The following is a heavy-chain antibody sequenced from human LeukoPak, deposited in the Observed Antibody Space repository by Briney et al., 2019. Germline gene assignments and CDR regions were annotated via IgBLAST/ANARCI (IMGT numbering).Heavy chain of an antibody. CDR2: ISGGGGGA. Sequence: GGSLRLSCAASGFTFTTYAMGWVRQSPGKGLEWVSSISGGGGGAYYAEFVKGRFTISRDNSKNTLYLQMNSLRAEDTAVYYCAKFYDILTGYFDHWGQGTLVTVSS. CDR3: AKFYDILTGYFDH. J-gene: IGHJ4*02. D-gene: IGHD3-9*01. V-gene: IGHV3-23*01. CDR1: GFTFTTYA.